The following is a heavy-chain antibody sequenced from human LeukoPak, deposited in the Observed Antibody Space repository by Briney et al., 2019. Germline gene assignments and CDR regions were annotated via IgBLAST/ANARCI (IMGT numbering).Heavy chain of an antibody. CDR3: ARRKGFGEGYFDS. CDR2: IFYSGNT. D-gene: IGHD3-10*01. V-gene: IGHV4-39*01. Sequence: PSETLSLTCTVSGGSINSSSYYWGWIRQPPGKVLEWIGSIFYSGNTYDNPSLKSRVTISVDTSKNQFSLKLNSVTAADTAVYYCARRKGFGEGYFDSWGQGTLVTVSS. J-gene: IGHJ4*02. CDR1: GGSINSSSYY.